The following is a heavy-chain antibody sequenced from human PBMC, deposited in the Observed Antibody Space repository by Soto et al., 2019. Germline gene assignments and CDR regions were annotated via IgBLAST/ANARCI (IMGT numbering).Heavy chain of an antibody. CDR3: VKGGWLDV. Sequence: EVQLLESGGGLVQPGGSLRLACAASGFSFRNYEMTWARQAPGKGLEWVAFINPSSGTTHYADSVKGRFTISRDNSKDTLYLQLSSLRVEDTAVYYCVKGGWLDVWGQGTTVTVSS. CDR2: INPSSGTT. D-gene: IGHD2-15*01. J-gene: IGHJ6*02. V-gene: IGHV3-23*01. CDR1: GFSFRNYE.